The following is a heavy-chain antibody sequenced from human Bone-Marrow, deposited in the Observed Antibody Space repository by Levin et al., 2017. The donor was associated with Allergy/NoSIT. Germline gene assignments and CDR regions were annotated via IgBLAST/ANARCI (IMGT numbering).Heavy chain of an antibody. D-gene: IGHD3-16*01. Sequence: LSLPCAASGFRFRSYWMGWVRQAPGKGLEWVANINQDGGEKYLVDSLKGRLTISRDNGKNSVYLQMDSLRVEDTAIYYCARAYDGGFDPWGQGTLVTVSA. CDR1: GFRFRSYW. CDR2: INQDGGEK. CDR3: ARAYDGGFDP. J-gene: IGHJ5*02. V-gene: IGHV3-7*01.